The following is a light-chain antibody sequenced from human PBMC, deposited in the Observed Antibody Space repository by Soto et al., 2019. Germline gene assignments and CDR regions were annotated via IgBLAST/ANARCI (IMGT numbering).Light chain of an antibody. V-gene: IGKV1-39*01. CDR3: QESYSSPYT. CDR2: AAS. J-gene: IGKJ2*01. CDR1: QSISTY. Sequence: DIQMTQSPSSLSASVGDRVTITCRASQSISTYLNWYQQKPGKVPKLLIYAASSLQSGVPSRFSGSGSGTDFTLTISSLQPEDFAAYYCQESYSSPYTFGQGTKLEF.